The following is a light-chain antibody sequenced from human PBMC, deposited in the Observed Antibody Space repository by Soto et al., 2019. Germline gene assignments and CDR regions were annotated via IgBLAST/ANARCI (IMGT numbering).Light chain of an antibody. J-gene: IGKJ1*01. CDR3: HQCGSSPQT. CDR1: QSVSSTH. CDR2: GAS. Sequence: EIVLTQSPGTLSLSPGERATLSCRASQSVSSTHLAWYHQKPGQAPRLLIYGASIRATGIPDRFSGSGSGTDFTLTISRLEPEDFAVYFCHQCGSSPQTFGQGTKVDIK. V-gene: IGKV3-20*01.